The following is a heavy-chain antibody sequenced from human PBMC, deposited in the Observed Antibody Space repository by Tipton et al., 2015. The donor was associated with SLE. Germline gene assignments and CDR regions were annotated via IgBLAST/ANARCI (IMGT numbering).Heavy chain of an antibody. D-gene: IGHD1-14*01. CDR3: ARYNSSSFDY. CDR1: GGSINDYY. V-gene: IGHV4-34*01. CDR2: IYHSGNT. J-gene: IGHJ4*02. Sequence: TLSLTCAVYGGSINDYYWSWIRQPPGKGLEWIGDIYHSGNTYYNPSLKSRVTISLDTSKNQFSLRLTSLTAADTAVYYCARYNSSSFDYWGQGTLVTVSS.